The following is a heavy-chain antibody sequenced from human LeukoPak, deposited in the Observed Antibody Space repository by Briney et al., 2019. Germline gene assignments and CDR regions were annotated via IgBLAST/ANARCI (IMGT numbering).Heavy chain of an antibody. V-gene: IGHV4-59*12. CDR3: ARRRLFCSGGSCYRAFDY. Sequence: SETLSLTCTVSGGSISSYYWSWIRQPPGKGLEWIGYFYYSGSTDYNPSLKSRVTISVDTSKNQFSLKLSSVTAADTAVYYCARRRLFCSGGSCYRAFDYWGQGTLVTVSS. CDR1: GGSISSYY. J-gene: IGHJ4*02. D-gene: IGHD2-15*01. CDR2: FYYSGST.